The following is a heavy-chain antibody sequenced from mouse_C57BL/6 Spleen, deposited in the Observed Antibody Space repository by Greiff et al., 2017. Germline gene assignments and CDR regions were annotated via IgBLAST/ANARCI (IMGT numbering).Heavy chain of an antibody. Sequence: EVKLMESGGGLVKPGGSLKLSCAASGFTFSDYGMHWVRQAPEKGLEWVAYISSGSSTIYYADTVKGRFTISRDNAKNTLFLQMTSLRSEDTAMYYCARRRSNYVWYFDVWGTGTTVTVSS. J-gene: IGHJ1*03. V-gene: IGHV5-17*01. CDR2: ISSGSSTI. D-gene: IGHD2-5*01. CDR3: ARRRSNYVWYFDV. CDR1: GFTFSDYG.